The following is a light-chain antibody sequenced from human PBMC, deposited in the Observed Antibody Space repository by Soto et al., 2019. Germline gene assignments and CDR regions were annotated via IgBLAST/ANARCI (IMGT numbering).Light chain of an antibody. CDR3: QVYGDSSPS. Sequence: EIVLTQSPGTLSLSPGERATLSCRASQTISNSYSAWYQQKPGQAPRLLIYGASTSVTGIPERFSGSGSGTDFTLTISRLEPVDVAVYYCQVYGDSSPSFGQGTKVEIK. CDR1: QTISNSY. J-gene: IGKJ1*01. V-gene: IGKV3-20*01. CDR2: GAS.